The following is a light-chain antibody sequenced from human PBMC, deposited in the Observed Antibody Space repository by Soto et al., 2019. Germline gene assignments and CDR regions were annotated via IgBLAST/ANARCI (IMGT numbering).Light chain of an antibody. Sequence: QSALTQPPSASGSPGQSVTISCTGTSSDVGGYNYVSWYQQHPGKAPKLMIYEVSKRPSGVPDRFSGSKSGNTASLTVSGLHAEDEADYYCSSYAGSNNLVFGGGTKLTVL. J-gene: IGLJ2*01. V-gene: IGLV2-8*01. CDR3: SSYAGSNNLV. CDR2: EVS. CDR1: SSDVGGYNY.